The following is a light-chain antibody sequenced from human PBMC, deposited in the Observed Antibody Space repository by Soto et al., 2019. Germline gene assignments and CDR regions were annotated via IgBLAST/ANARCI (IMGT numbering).Light chain of an antibody. CDR1: QSVTTN. CDR2: DIS. V-gene: IGKV3-11*01. J-gene: IGKJ3*01. Sequence: EIVLTQSPATLSLSPGEIATLSCRTSQSVTTNFAWYQQKPGQAPRLLIYDISHRATGIPDRFSGSGSGTAFTLTISSLEPEDSALYYCQQRATWPPLITVGPGTKVEIK. CDR3: QQRATWPPLIT.